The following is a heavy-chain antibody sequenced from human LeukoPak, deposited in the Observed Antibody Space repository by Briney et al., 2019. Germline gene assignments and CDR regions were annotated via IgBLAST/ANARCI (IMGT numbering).Heavy chain of an antibody. D-gene: IGHD5-18*01. V-gene: IGHV3-48*01. CDR3: AREGTAMDFDY. Sequence: GGSLRLSCAASGFTFSSYSMNWVRQAPGKGQEWVSYISSSSSTIYYADSVKGRFTISRDNAKNSLYLQMNSLRAEDTAVYYCAREGTAMDFDYWGQGTLVSVPS. CDR1: GFTFSSYS. J-gene: IGHJ4*02. CDR2: ISSSSSTI.